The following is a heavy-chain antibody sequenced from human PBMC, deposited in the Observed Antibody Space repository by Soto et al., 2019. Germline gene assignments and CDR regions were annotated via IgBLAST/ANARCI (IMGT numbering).Heavy chain of an antibody. V-gene: IGHV2-5*02. Sequence: QITLKELGPPLLNPTRPLPLTCTSPGSPFITTGLVWGWFGRPQGEALEWLALLYWDDDKLYSPSLKRRLTITKDTSKNQVVLTLTNMDPVDTATYYCAHSKTSGMRYYFDYWGQGTLVTVSS. J-gene: IGHJ4*02. CDR1: GSPFITTGLV. CDR2: LYWDDDK. CDR3: AHSKTSGMRYYFDY.